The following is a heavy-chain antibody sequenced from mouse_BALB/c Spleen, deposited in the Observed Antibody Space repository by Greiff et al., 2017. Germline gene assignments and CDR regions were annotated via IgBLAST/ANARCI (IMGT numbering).Heavy chain of an antibody. CDR3: ARVDSSGYENAMDY. Sequence: EVNLVESGGGLVQPGGSRKLSCAASGFTFSDYGMAWVRQAPGKGPEWVAFISNLAYSIYYADTVTGRFTISRENAKNTLYLEMSSLRSEDTAMYYCARVDSSGYENAMDYWGQGTSVTVSS. CDR1: GFTFSDYG. V-gene: IGHV5-15*02. J-gene: IGHJ4*01. D-gene: IGHD3-2*01. CDR2: ISNLAYSI.